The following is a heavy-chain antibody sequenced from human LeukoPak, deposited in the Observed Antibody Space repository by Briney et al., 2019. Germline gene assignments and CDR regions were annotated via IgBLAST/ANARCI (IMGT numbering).Heavy chain of an antibody. D-gene: IGHD3-22*01. CDR2: VYYSGST. CDR1: GGSIGNYY. CDR3: ARPYYYDSSGYLGGYFDY. J-gene: IGHJ4*02. V-gene: IGHV4-59*01. Sequence: NASETLSLTCTVSGGSIGNYYWTWIRQPPGKGLEWIGYVYYSGSTYYNPSLKSRVTISVDTSKKQFSLKVTSVTAADTAVYYCARPYYYDSSGYLGGYFDYWGQGTLVTVSS.